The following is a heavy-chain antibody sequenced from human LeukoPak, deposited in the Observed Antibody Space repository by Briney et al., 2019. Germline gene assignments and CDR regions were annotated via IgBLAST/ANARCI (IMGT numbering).Heavy chain of an antibody. J-gene: IGHJ4*02. CDR3: ARGRYYLDS. D-gene: IGHD4-17*01. Sequence: GGSLRLSCAASGFTFSTYWMHWVRQAPGKGVVWVSRFNSDGRSTYYADSVKGRFTISRDNAKNTLYLQMNSLRAEDTAVYYCARGRYYLDSWGQGTLVTVSS. CDR2: FNSDGRST. CDR1: GFTFSTYW. V-gene: IGHV3-74*01.